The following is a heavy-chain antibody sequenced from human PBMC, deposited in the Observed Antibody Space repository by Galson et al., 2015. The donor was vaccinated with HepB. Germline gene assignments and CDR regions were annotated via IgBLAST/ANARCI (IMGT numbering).Heavy chain of an antibody. D-gene: IGHD4-17*01. CDR3: ARVNDYGDYASWGWFDP. J-gene: IGHJ5*02. CDR2: IYYSGST. V-gene: IGHV4-39*01. CDR1: GGSISSSSYY. Sequence: TLSLTCTVSGGSISSSSYYWGWIRQPPGKGLEWIGSIYYSGSTYYNPSLKSRVTISVDTSKNQFSLKLSSVTAADTAVYYCARVNDYGDYASWGWFDPWGQGTLVTVSS.